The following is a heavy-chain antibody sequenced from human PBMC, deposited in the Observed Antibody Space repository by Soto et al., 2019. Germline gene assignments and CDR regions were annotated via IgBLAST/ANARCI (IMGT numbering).Heavy chain of an antibody. J-gene: IGHJ4*02. Sequence: EVQLVDSGGGLVQPGGSLRLSCAASGFTFSTASMSWVRQAPGRGLEWRSYISTRTIYYADSVKGRFTISRDNAKNLLFLQMNSLRDEDTAVYYCASGVSSSVFDYWGQGTLVTVSS. CDR3: ASGVSSSVFDY. CDR2: ISTRTI. V-gene: IGHV3-48*02. D-gene: IGHD3-10*01. CDR1: GFTFSTAS.